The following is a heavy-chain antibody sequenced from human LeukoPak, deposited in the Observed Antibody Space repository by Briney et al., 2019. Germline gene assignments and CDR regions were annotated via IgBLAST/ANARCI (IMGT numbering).Heavy chain of an antibody. D-gene: IGHD2/OR15-2a*01. CDR1: GGTFSSYA. J-gene: IGHJ4*02. Sequence: ASVKVSCKASGGTFSSYAISWVRQAPGQGLEWMGGIIPIFGTANYAQKFQGRVTITTHESTSTAYMELSSLRSEDTAVYYCARGPFAYYFDYWGQGTLVTVSA. CDR3: ARGPFAYYFDY. V-gene: IGHV1-69*05. CDR2: IIPIFGTA.